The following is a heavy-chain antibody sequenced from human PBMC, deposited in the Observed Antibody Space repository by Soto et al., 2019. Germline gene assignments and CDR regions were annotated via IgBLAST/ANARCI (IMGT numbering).Heavy chain of an antibody. V-gene: IGHV1-69*06. J-gene: IGHJ5*02. CDR1: GGSFNSYA. CDR3: ATDPRPRFTNWDTDVGLAT. CDR2: IIPIFGTP. Sequence: QVQLVQSGAEVKKPGSSMKVSCKASGGSFNSYAFNWVRQAPGQGLQWVGGIIPIFGTPKYAQEFQGRVTISADRDATTAYLDLAGLTSEDTAVYFCATDPRPRFTNWDTDVGLATWGQGTLVSVSS. D-gene: IGHD2-8*01.